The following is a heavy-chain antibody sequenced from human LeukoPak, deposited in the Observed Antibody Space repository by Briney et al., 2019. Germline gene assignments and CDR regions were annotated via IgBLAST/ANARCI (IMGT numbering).Heavy chain of an antibody. Sequence: PSETLSLTCTVSGGSISSSSYYWGWIRQPPGKGLEWIGSIYYSGSTYYNPSLKSRVTISVDTSKNQFSLKLSSVTAADTAVYYCARSYSSVTPDGFDYWGQGTLVTVSS. J-gene: IGHJ4*02. CDR1: GGSISSSSYY. CDR3: ARSYSSVTPDGFDY. V-gene: IGHV4-39*01. CDR2: IYYSGST. D-gene: IGHD4-23*01.